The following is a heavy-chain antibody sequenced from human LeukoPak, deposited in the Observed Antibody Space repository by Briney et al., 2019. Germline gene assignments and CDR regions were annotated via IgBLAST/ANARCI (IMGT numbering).Heavy chain of an antibody. CDR1: GYTFTSYG. V-gene: IGHV1-46*01. CDR3: ARDQEGFDY. Sequence: ASVKVSCKASGYTFTSYGITWVRQAPGQGLEWMGMIYPRDGSTSYAQKFQGRVTVTRDTSTSTVHMELSGLRSEDTAVYYCARDQEGFDYWGQGTLVTVSS. CDR2: IYPRDGST. J-gene: IGHJ4*02.